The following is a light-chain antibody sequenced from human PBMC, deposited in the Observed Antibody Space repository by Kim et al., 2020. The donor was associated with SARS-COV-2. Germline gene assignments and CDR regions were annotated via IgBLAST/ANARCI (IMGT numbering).Light chain of an antibody. V-gene: IGLV3-19*01. CDR1: SLRSYY. J-gene: IGLJ2*01. CDR3: NSRDSSGNHLDVV. Sequence: GQTVRITCQGDSLRSYYASWYQQKPGQAPVLVIYGKNNRPSGIPDRFSGSSSGNTASLTITGAQAEDEADYYCNSRDSSGNHLDVVFGGGTQLIVL. CDR2: GKN.